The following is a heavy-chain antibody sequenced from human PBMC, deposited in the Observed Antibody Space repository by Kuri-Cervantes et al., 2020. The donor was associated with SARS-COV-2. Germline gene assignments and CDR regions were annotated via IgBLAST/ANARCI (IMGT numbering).Heavy chain of an antibody. Sequence: ASVKVSCKASGYTFTSYYMHWVRQAPGQGLEWMGIINPSGGSTSYAQKLQGRVTMTRDTSTSTVYMELSSLRSEDTAVYYCARDRGIAAAGTNWFDPWGQGTLVTVSS. V-gene: IGHV1-46*01. D-gene: IGHD6-13*01. J-gene: IGHJ5*02. CDR1: GYTFTSYY. CDR2: INPSGGST. CDR3: ARDRGIAAAGTNWFDP.